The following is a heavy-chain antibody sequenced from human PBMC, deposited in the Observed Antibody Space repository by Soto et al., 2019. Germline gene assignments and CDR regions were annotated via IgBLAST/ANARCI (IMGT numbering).Heavy chain of an antibody. CDR1: GFTCSSYA. V-gene: IGHV3-23*01. Sequence: GGSLRLSCAASGFTCSSYAMSWVRQTPGKGLEWVSAISGSGGSTYYADSVKGRFTISRDNSKNTLYLQMNSLRAEDTAVYYCAKSLYYYDSMHAFDIWGQGTMVTVSS. J-gene: IGHJ3*02. CDR3: AKSLYYYDSMHAFDI. CDR2: ISGSGGST. D-gene: IGHD3-22*01.